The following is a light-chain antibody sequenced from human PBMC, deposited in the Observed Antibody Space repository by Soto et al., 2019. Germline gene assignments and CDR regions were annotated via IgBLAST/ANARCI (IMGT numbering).Light chain of an antibody. J-gene: IGKJ4*01. CDR1: QTVRNNY. Sequence: EFVLTQSPGTLSLSPGERATLSCRASQTVRNNYLAWYQQKRREAPRLLIYDASSRATGIPDRFSGGGSGTDFTLTISRLEPEDFAVYYCQRFNRSPLTFGGGTKVEIK. CDR3: QRFNRSPLT. CDR2: DAS. V-gene: IGKV3-20*01.